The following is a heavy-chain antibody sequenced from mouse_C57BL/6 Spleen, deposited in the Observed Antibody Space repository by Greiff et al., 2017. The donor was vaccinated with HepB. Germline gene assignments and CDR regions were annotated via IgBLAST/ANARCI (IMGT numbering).Heavy chain of an antibody. CDR3: AISLMVKGAWFAY. Sequence: VKLQQSDAELVKPGASVKISCKASGYTFTDHTIHWMKQRPEQGLEWIGYIYPRDGSTKYNEKFKGKATLTADKSSSTAYMQLNSLTSEDSAVYFCAISLMVKGAWFAYWGQGTLVTVSA. J-gene: IGHJ3*01. V-gene: IGHV1-78*01. CDR1: GYTFTDHT. D-gene: IGHD2-2*01. CDR2: IYPRDGST.